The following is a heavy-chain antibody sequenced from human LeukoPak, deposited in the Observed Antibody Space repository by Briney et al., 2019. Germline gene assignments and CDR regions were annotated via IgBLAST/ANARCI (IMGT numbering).Heavy chain of an antibody. D-gene: IGHD6-19*01. CDR3: ARMGLAVAANWFDP. J-gene: IGHJ5*02. Sequence: SETLSLTCAVYGGSFSGYYWRWIRQPPGKGLEWIGEINHSGSTNYNPSLKSRVTISVDTSKNQFSLKLSSVTAAGTAVYYCARMGLAVAANWFDPWGQGTLVTVSS. CDR1: GGSFSGYY. CDR2: INHSGST. V-gene: IGHV4-34*01.